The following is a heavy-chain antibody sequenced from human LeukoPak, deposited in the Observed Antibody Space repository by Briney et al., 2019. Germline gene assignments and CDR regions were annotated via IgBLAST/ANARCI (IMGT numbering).Heavy chain of an antibody. V-gene: IGHV3-7*01. Sequence: GGSLRLSCAASGFTFSSYAMSWVRQAPGKGLEWVANIKQDGSEKYYVDSVKGRFTISRDNAKNSLYLQMNSLRAEDTAVYFCARSPKDYYGSESYIDYWGQGTLVTVSS. CDR3: ARSPKDYYGSESYIDY. D-gene: IGHD3-10*01. J-gene: IGHJ4*02. CDR2: IKQDGSEK. CDR1: GFTFSSYA.